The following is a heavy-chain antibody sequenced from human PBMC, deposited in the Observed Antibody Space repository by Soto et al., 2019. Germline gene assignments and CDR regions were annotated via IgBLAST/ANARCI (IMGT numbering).Heavy chain of an antibody. D-gene: IGHD1-26*01. CDR2: IYYSGST. J-gene: IGHJ6*02. CDR1: GGSISSSSYY. CDR3: AKEGGNHYYYYAMDV. V-gene: IGHV4-39*02. Sequence: SETLSLTCTVSGGSISSSSYYWGWIRQPPGKGLEWIGSIYYSGSTYYNPSLKSRVTISVGTSKNQFSLQLNSVTPEDTAVYYCAKEGGNHYYYYAMDVWGQGTTVTVSS.